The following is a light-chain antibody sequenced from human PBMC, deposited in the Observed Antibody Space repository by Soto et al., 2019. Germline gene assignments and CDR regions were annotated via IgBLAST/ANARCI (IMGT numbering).Light chain of an antibody. J-gene: IGLJ1*01. CDR3: GTWDSSLSAGV. CDR2: DNN. CDR1: NSNIGNNY. Sequence: QSVLTQAPAVSASPGQTVTISCSGSNSNIGNNYVSWYQQLPGTAPKLLIYDNNKRPSEIPDRFSGSKSGPSATLGITGLQTGDEADYYCGTWDSSLSAGVFGTGTKVTVL. V-gene: IGLV1-51*01.